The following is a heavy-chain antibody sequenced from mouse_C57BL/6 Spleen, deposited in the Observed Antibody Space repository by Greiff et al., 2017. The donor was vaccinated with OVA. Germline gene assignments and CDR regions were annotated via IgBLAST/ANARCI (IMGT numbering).Heavy chain of an antibody. CDR2: IDPSDSYT. CDR3: ARHSSGYVNAY. Sequence: QVQLQQPGAELVMPGASVKLSCKASGYTFTSYWMHWVKQRPGQGLEWIGEIDPSDSYTNYNQKFKGKSTLTVDKSSSTAYMQLSSLTSEDSAVYYCARHSSGYVNAYWVQGTLVTVSA. V-gene: IGHV1-69*01. D-gene: IGHD3-2*02. CDR1: GYTFTSYW. J-gene: IGHJ3*01.